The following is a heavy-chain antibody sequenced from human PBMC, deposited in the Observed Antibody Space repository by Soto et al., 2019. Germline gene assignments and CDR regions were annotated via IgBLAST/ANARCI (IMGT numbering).Heavy chain of an antibody. Sequence: EVQLVESGGGLVKSGESLRLSCVTSGFIMSNYRLNWVRQSPGKGLEWVSLIQSGSGRTFYADSVRGRFTISRDDAQSSVCLQMNALRAEDTAVYYCVRETHDPRDYWGQGTLVTVSS. CDR2: IQSGSGRT. CDR1: GFIMSNYR. CDR3: VRETHDPRDY. J-gene: IGHJ4*02. V-gene: IGHV3-21*06.